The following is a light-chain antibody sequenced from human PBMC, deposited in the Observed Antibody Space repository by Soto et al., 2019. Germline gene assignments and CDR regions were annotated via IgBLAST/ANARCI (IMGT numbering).Light chain of an antibody. V-gene: IGKV3-15*01. CDR3: QQLNHYPRT. CDR2: GAS. Sequence: EIMMSQSPSTLSASIGEGATLSCRASQSVSSNLAWYQQRPGKAPELLIYGASTRATGIPARFSGSGSGTEFTLTISSLQSEDFATYYCQQLNHYPRTFGGGTKVDIK. J-gene: IGKJ4*01. CDR1: QSVSSN.